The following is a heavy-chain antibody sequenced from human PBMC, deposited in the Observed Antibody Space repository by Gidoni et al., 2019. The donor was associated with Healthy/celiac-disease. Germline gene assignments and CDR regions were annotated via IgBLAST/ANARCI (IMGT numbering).Heavy chain of an antibody. V-gene: IGHV3-30*18. CDR2: ISYDGSNK. Sequence: QVQLVESGGGVVQPGRSLRLSCAASGFTFSSSGMHWVRQAPGKGLEWVAVISYDGSNKYYADSVKGRFTISRDNSKNTLYLQMNSLRAEDTAVYYCAKGPTCSSTSCYYYFDYWGQGTLVTVSS. CDR1: GFTFSSSG. D-gene: IGHD2-2*01. J-gene: IGHJ4*02. CDR3: AKGPTCSSTSCYYYFDY.